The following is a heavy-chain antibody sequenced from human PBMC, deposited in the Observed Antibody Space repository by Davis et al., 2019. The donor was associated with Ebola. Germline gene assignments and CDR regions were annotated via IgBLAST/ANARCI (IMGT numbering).Heavy chain of an antibody. J-gene: IGHJ6*02. CDR3: ARQWLVRGYYYYYGMDV. CDR2: INHSGST. Sequence: PSETLSLTCAVYGGSFSGYYWSWIRQPPGKGLEWIGEINHSGSTNYNPSLKSRVTISVDTSKNQFSLKLSSVTAADTAVYYCARQWLVRGYYYYYGMDVWGQGTTVTVSS. CDR1: GGSFSGYY. V-gene: IGHV4-34*01. D-gene: IGHD6-19*01.